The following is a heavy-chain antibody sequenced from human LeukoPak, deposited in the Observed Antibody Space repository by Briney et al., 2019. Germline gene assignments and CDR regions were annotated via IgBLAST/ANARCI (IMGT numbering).Heavy chain of an antibody. Sequence: ASVKVSCKASGYTFTGYYMHWVRQAPGQGLEWMGWINPNSGGINYAQKFQGWVTMTRDTSISTVYMELSRLRSDDMAVYYCARGSAGARSNYVGARHYYFDYWGQGTLVTVSS. J-gene: IGHJ4*02. CDR3: ARGSAGARSNYVGARHYYFDY. CDR1: GYTFTGYY. V-gene: IGHV1-2*04. CDR2: INPNSGGI. D-gene: IGHD4-11*01.